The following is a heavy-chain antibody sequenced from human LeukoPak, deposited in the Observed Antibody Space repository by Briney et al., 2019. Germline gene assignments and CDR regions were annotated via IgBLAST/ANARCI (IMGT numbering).Heavy chain of an antibody. V-gene: IGHV3-23*01. CDR1: GFTFSSYA. Sequence: GGSLRLSCAASGFTFSSYAMSWVRQAPGKGLEWVSAISGSGGSAYYADSVKGRFTISRDNSKNTLYLQMNSLRAEDTAVYYCAKVWDSSSLGNFDYWGQGTLVTVSS. CDR2: ISGSGGSA. CDR3: AKVWDSSSLGNFDY. D-gene: IGHD6-6*01. J-gene: IGHJ4*02.